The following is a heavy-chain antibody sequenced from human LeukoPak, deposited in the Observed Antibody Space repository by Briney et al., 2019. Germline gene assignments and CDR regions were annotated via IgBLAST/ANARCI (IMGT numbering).Heavy chain of an antibody. CDR2: INWNSDSI. D-gene: IGHD2-21*02. J-gene: IGHJ4*02. CDR1: GFTFDDYA. Sequence: PGGSLRLSCAVSGFTFDDYAMHWVRQVPGKGLEWVSGINWNSDSIGYADSVKGRFTISRDNAKNSLYLQMNSLRAEDTAVYYCVRGELVVTVRYFDFWGQGTLVTVSS. CDR3: VRGELVVTVRYFDF. V-gene: IGHV3-9*01.